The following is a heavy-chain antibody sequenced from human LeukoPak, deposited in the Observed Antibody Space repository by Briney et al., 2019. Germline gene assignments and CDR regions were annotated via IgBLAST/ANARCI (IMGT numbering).Heavy chain of an antibody. Sequence: GGSLRLSCAASGFTFSDYDMHWVRQAPGKGLEWVTFIRQDGSSKYYTDSVKGRFTISRDNSKSTMYLQMNSLRAEDTAVYYCVKAMVNWGQGTLVTVSS. V-gene: IGHV3-30*02. J-gene: IGHJ4*02. D-gene: IGHD5-18*01. CDR3: VKAMVN. CDR2: IRQDGSSK. CDR1: GFTFSDYD.